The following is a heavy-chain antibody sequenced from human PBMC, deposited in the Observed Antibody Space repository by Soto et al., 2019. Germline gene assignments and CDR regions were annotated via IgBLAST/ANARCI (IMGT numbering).Heavy chain of an antibody. D-gene: IGHD3-22*01. J-gene: IGHJ4*02. Sequence: QVQLVQSGAEVKKPGSSVKVSCKASGGTFSSYAISWVRQAPGQGLEWMGGIIPIFGTANYAQKFQGRVTITADEYTSTAYMELSSLRSEDTAVYYCARGGDYYDSSGYPLRTFDYWGQGTLVTVSS. CDR2: IIPIFGTA. CDR3: ARGGDYYDSSGYPLRTFDY. V-gene: IGHV1-69*01. CDR1: GGTFSSYA.